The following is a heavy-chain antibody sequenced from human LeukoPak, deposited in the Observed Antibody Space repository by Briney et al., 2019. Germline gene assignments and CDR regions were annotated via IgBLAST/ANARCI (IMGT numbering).Heavy chain of an antibody. CDR3: ARAMTTVTTYYY. J-gene: IGHJ4*02. CDR1: GFTFSSYS. D-gene: IGHD4-17*01. Sequence: PGGSLRLSCAASGFTFSSYSMNWVRQAPGKGLEWVSSISSSSSYIYYADSVKGRFTISRDNAKNSLYLQMNSLRAEDTAVCYCARAMTTVTTYYYWGQGTLVTVSS. CDR2: ISSSSSYI. V-gene: IGHV3-21*01.